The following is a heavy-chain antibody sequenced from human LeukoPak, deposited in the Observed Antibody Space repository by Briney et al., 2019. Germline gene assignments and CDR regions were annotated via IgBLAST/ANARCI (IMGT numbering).Heavy chain of an antibody. Sequence: PGGSLRLSCAASGFMFSGYAMSWVRQAPGKGLEWVSSISGGGSNTYFADSVKGRFSVSRDNSKNTLYLQMNSLRAEDTATYYCAKGCRSANCDEGRWFDPWGQGTLVIVSS. CDR1: GFMFSGYA. CDR3: AKGCRSANCDEGRWFDP. CDR2: ISGGGSNT. J-gene: IGHJ5*02. V-gene: IGHV3-23*01. D-gene: IGHD2-2*01.